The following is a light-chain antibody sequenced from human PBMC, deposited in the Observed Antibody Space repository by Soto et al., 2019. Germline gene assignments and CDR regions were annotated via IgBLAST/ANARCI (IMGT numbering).Light chain of an antibody. CDR3: QQRSDWPPT. CDR2: DAS. Sequence: VVLTHSPATLSWSPGERATLSFRASQTVSSYLAWYQQKPGQAPRLLIYDASNRATGIQARFSGSGSGTDFTLPISRLEPEDFAVYYCQQRSDWPPTFGQGTKVDIK. CDR1: QTVSSY. J-gene: IGKJ1*01. V-gene: IGKV3-11*01.